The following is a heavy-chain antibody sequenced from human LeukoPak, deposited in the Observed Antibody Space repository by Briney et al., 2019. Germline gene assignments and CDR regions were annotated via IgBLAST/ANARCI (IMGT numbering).Heavy chain of an antibody. D-gene: IGHD6-19*01. V-gene: IGHV3-23*01. J-gene: IGHJ4*02. CDR1: GFSFSNYA. CDR2: ISYSVVTT. Sequence: GSLRLSCAASGFSFSNYAMSWVRQAPGRGLEWVSHISYSVVTTYYAESVKGRFTISRDNSKNTLYLQMDSLRAEDTAMYYCAKGYSGGWYDFDSWGQGALVTVSA. CDR3: AKGYSGGWYDFDS.